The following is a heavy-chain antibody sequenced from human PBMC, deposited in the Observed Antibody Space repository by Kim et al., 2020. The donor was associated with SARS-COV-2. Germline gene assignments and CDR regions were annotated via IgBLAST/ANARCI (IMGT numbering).Heavy chain of an antibody. D-gene: IGHD6-19*01. V-gene: IGHV3-74*01. CDR3: ARRSYSSGLFYFGL. CDR2: INSDGTNK. Sequence: GGSLRLSCAASGFTLSSYWMHWVRQAPGKGLEWVSRINSDGTNKNYADSVKGRFTISRDNRKNTMSLQMSSLRAEDTALYYCARRSYSSGLFYFGLWGQGTLVTVSS. J-gene: IGHJ4*02. CDR1: GFTLSSYW.